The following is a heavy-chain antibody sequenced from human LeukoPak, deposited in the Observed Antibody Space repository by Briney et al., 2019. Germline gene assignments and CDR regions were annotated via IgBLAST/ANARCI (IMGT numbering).Heavy chain of an antibody. CDR1: GYTFTSYG. CDR2: ISAYNGNT. Sequence: ASVKVSCKASGYTFTSYGISWVRQAPGQGLEWMGWISAYNGNTNYAQKLQGRVTMTTDTSTSTAYMELRSLRSDDTAVYYCARVLYFGMYSSSWYPPGVWGQGTLVTVSS. D-gene: IGHD6-13*01. CDR3: ARVLYFGMYSSSWYPPGV. J-gene: IGHJ4*02. V-gene: IGHV1-18*01.